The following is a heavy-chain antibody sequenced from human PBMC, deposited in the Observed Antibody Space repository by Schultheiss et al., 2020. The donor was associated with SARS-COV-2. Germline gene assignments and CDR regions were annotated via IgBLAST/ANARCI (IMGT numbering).Heavy chain of an antibody. D-gene: IGHD2-15*01. CDR1: GFTFDDYA. Sequence: GGSLRLSCAASGFTFDDYAMHWVRQAPGKGLEWVSGISWNSGSIGYADSVKGRFTISRDNAKNTLYLQMNSLRAEDTAVYYCARDEFYCSGGSCYVFDYWGQGTLVTVSS. J-gene: IGHJ4*02. CDR3: ARDEFYCSGGSCYVFDY. V-gene: IGHV3-9*01. CDR2: ISWNSGSI.